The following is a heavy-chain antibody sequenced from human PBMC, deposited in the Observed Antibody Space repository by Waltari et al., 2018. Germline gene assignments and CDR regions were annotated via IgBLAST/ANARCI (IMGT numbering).Heavy chain of an antibody. Sequence: EVQLVESGGGLIQPGGSLRLSCAASGFTVSSNYMSWVRQAPGKGLEWVSVIYSGGSTYYADSVKGRFTISRDNSKNTLYLQMNSLRAEDTAVYYCARAPTPWYYDLYYYYYYGMDVWGQGTTVTVSS. D-gene: IGHD3-3*01. V-gene: IGHV3-53*01. CDR1: GFTVSSNY. CDR3: ARAPTPWYYDLYYYYYYGMDV. CDR2: IYSGGST. J-gene: IGHJ6*02.